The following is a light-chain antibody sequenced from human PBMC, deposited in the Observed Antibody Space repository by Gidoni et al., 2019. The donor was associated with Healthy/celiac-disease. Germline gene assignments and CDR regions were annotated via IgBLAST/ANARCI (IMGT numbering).Light chain of an antibody. V-gene: IGKV1-39*01. CDR1: QSISSY. J-gene: IGKJ3*01. Sequence: DIQMTQSPSSLSASVGDRVTITCRASQSISSYLNWYQQKPGKAPKLLIDAASSLQSGVQSRFSGSGSGTDFTLTISSLQPEDFATYYCQQSYSTPFTFGPGTKVDIK. CDR3: QQSYSTPFT. CDR2: AAS.